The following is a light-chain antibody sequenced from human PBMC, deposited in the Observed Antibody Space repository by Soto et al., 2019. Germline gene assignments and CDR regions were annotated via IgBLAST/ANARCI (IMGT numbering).Light chain of an antibody. Sequence: AIRMTQSPSSLSASTGDRVTITCRASQGIRNYLAWYQQKPGRAPKLLIYAASTLQSGVPSRFSGSGSGTDFTLTINCLQSEDFATYYCQHYYSYPFTFGPGTTVDIK. CDR1: QGIRNY. V-gene: IGKV1-8*01. J-gene: IGKJ3*01. CDR3: QHYYSYPFT. CDR2: AAS.